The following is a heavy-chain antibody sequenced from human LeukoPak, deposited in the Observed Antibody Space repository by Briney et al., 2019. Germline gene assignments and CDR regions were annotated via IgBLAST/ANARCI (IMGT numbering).Heavy chain of an antibody. J-gene: IGHJ4*02. CDR1: GGTFSSYA. CDR3: ARDYDSSGPQKSYFDN. CDR2: IIPIFGTA. D-gene: IGHD3-22*01. Sequence: SVKVSCKASGGTFSSYAISWVRQAPGQGLEWMGGIIPIFGTANYAQKFQGRVTVTADKSTTTAYMRSEDTAVYYCARDYDSSGPQKSYFDNWGQGVLVTVSS. V-gene: IGHV1-69*06.